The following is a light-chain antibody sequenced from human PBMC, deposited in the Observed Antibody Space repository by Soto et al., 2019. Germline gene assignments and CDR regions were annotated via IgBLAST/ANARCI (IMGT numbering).Light chain of an antibody. V-gene: IGKV3-15*01. CDR2: GAS. CDR3: QQYNNWPRT. J-gene: IGKJ1*01. Sequence: EIVMTQSPATLSVSPGERATLSCRASQSVSSNLAWYQQKPGQAPRLLIYGASTRATGIPARFSGSGSGREFTLTISSLQSEDFAVYYCQQYNNWPRTFGRGTLVEV. CDR1: QSVSSN.